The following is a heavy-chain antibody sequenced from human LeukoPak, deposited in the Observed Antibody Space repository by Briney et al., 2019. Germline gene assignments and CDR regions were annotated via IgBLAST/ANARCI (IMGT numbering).Heavy chain of an antibody. J-gene: IGHJ3*02. CDR2: IRSSSTTI. CDR3: ARAKRNGFDI. CDR1: GFTFSNYS. Sequence: GGSLRLSCEASGFTFSNYSMNWVRQAPGKGLEWVSYIRSSSTTIYYADSVKGRFTISRDNTKNSLYLQMNSLRAEDTAVYYCARAKRNGFDIWGQGTMVTVSS. V-gene: IGHV3-48*01.